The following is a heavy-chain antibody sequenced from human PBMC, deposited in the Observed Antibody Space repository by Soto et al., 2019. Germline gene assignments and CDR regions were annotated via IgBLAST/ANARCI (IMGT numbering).Heavy chain of an antibody. Sequence: GGSLRLSCAASGFTFSSSTMHWVRQAPGKGLEWVAVISSDGSNKYYPDSVKGRFTISRDNSKNTLYLQMNSLRAEDTAVYYCARDKIVGVPDYFADWGQGTLVTVSS. J-gene: IGHJ4*02. CDR1: GFTFSSST. CDR2: ISSDGSNK. D-gene: IGHD1-26*01. CDR3: ARDKIVGVPDYFAD. V-gene: IGHV3-30-3*01.